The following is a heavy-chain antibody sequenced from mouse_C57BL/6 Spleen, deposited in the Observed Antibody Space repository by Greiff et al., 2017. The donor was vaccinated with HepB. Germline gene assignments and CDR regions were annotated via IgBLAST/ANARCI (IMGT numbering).Heavy chain of an antibody. Sequence: LVKPGASVKISCKASGYTFTDYYMNWVKQSHGKSLEWIGDINPNNGGTSYNQKFKGKATLTVDKSSSTAYMELRSLTSEDSAVYYCARGSLTPLDYWGQGTTLTVSS. D-gene: IGHD4-1*01. V-gene: IGHV1-26*01. CDR2: INPNNGGT. J-gene: IGHJ2*01. CDR3: ARGSLTPLDY. CDR1: GYTFTDYY.